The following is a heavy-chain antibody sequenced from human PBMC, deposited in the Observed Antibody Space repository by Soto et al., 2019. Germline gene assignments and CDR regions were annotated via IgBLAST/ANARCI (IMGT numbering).Heavy chain of an antibody. CDR3: AKEAYSSIPNFYYGMNV. D-gene: IGHD6-13*01. Sequence: GGSLRLSCAASGFTFSTYAMNWVRQAPGKGLEWASVISGTGDNTYYADSVKGRFTISRDNSKNTLYLEMNSLRADDTAVYYCAKEAYSSIPNFYYGMNVWGQGTMVTVSS. J-gene: IGHJ6*02. CDR1: GFTFSTYA. CDR2: ISGTGDNT. V-gene: IGHV3-23*01.